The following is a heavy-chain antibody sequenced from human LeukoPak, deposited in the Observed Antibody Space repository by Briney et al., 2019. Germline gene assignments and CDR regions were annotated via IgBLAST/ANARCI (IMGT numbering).Heavy chain of an antibody. V-gene: IGHV4-34*01. D-gene: IGHD3-3*01. J-gene: IGHJ5*02. Sequence: KPSETLSLTCAVYGGSFSGYYWSWIRQPPGKGLEWIGEINHSGSTNYNPSLKSRVTISVDTSKNQFSLKLSSVTAADTAVYYCARSLYDFWSGYYYGSWFDPWGQGTLVTVSS. CDR3: ARSLYDFWSGYYYGSWFDP. CDR1: GGSFSGYY. CDR2: INHSGST.